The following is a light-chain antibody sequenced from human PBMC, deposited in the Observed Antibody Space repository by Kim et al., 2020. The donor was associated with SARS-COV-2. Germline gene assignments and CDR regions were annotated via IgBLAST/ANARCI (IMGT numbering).Light chain of an antibody. Sequence: DIQMTQSPSSVSASVGDRVIITCRASQGIGNWLAWYQQKPGKAPKVLIYSSSRLHSGVPSRFSGSGSGTDFTLTINSLQPEDFAIYFCQQANSFPPTFGGGTKVDIK. J-gene: IGKJ4*01. CDR1: QGIGNW. V-gene: IGKV1-12*01. CDR2: SSS. CDR3: QQANSFPPT.